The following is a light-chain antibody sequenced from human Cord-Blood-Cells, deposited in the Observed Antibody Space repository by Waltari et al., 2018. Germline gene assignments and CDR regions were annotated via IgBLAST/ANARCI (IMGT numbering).Light chain of an antibody. J-gene: IGKJ4*01. CDR2: DAS. Sequence: EIVFTQSPATLSLSPGERATHSCRASQSVSSYLAWYQQKPGQAPRLLIYDASTRATGIPARFSGSGSGTDFTLTISSLEPEDFAVYYCQQRSNWGLTFGGGTKVEIK. V-gene: IGKV3-11*01. CDR3: QQRSNWGLT. CDR1: QSVSSY.